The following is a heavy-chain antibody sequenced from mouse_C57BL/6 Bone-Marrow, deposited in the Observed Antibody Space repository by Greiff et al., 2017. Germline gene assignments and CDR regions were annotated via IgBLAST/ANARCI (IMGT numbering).Heavy chain of an antibody. J-gene: IGHJ4*01. V-gene: IGHV5-16*01. CDR1: GFTFSDYY. CDR3: ARDFDYADYYAMDY. D-gene: IGHD2-4*01. Sequence: EVQLVESEGGLVQPGSSMKLSCTASGFTFSDYYMAWVRQVPEKGLEWVANINYDGSSTYYLVSLKSRFIISRDNAKNILYLQMSSLKSEDTATYYCARDFDYADYYAMDYWGQGTSVTVSS. CDR2: INYDGSST.